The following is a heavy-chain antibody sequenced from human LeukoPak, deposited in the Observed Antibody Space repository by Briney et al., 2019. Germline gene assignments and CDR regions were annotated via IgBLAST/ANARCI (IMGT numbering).Heavy chain of an antibody. V-gene: IGHV4-30-2*01. Sequence: SETLSLTCAVSGGSISSDAYSWNWLRRPPGKGLEWIGYIFHSGSTYYNPSLKSRVTMSVDRSKNQFSLRLSSVTAADAAVYYCARATAMVTYFDDWGQGTLVTVSS. CDR2: IFHSGST. CDR1: GGSISSDAYS. D-gene: IGHD5-18*01. J-gene: IGHJ4*02. CDR3: ARATAMVTYFDD.